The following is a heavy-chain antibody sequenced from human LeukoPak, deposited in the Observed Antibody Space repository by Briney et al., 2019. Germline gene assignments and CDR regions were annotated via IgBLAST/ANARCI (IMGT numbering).Heavy chain of an antibody. CDR3: AEGTTG. CDR1: GFTFSRHW. Sequence: GGSLRLSCAASGFTFSRHWMSWVRQAPGKGLEWVANINQDGSGKYYVDSVKGRFTISRDNAKNSLYLQMNSLRSEDTAIYYCAEGTTGWGQGTLVTISS. CDR2: INQDGSGK. V-gene: IGHV3-7*01. J-gene: IGHJ1*01. D-gene: IGHD1-1*01.